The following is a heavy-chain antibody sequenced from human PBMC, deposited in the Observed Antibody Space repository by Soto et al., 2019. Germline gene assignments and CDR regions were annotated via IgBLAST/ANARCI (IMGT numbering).Heavy chain of an antibody. D-gene: IGHD1-26*01. CDR1: GYTFTSYA. CDR2: INAGNGNT. CDR3: ARARWELLCFDY. J-gene: IGHJ4*02. V-gene: IGHV1-3*01. Sequence: ASVKVSCKASGYTFTSYAMHWVRQAPGQRREWMGWINAGNGNTKYSQKFQGRVTITRDTSASTAYMELSSLRSEDTAVYYCARARWELLCFDYWGQGXLVTVSS.